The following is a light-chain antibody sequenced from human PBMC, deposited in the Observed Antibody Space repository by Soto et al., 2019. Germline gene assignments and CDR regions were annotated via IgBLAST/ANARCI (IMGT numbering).Light chain of an antibody. CDR3: QQYNNWPPDYT. CDR2: DAS. V-gene: IGKV3-15*01. Sequence: ETVMTQSPATLSVSPGERVTLSCRASQSINSNLAWYQQRPGQAPRVLIYDASTRATAVPARFSGSGSGTEFTLTISSLQSEDFAVYYCQQYNNWPPDYTFGQGTKLDIK. J-gene: IGKJ2*01. CDR1: QSINSN.